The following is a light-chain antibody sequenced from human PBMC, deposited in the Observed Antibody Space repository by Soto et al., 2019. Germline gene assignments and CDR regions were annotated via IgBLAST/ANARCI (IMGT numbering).Light chain of an antibody. CDR3: QQYGSSPLVT. CDR2: GAS. V-gene: IGKV3-20*01. J-gene: IGKJ5*01. CDR1: QSVSSSY. Sequence: EIVLTQSPGTLSLSPGERATLSCRASQSVSSSYLAWYQQKPGQAPRLLIYGASNRATGIPDRFSGSGSGTDFTLTISRPEPEDFAVYYCQQYGSSPLVTFGQGTRLEIK.